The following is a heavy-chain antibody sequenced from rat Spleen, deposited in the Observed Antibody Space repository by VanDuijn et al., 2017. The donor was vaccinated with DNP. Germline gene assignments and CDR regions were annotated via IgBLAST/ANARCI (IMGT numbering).Heavy chain of an antibody. V-gene: IGHV3-1*01. CDR1: GYSIASRY. CDR2: ISYSGNT. Sequence: EVQLQESGPGLVKPSQSLSLTCSVTGYSIASRYRWNWIRKFPGNKMEYIGHISYSGNTHYNPSLKSRISITRDTSKNQFFLQLNSVTTEDTATYYCARWGDYFDYWGQGVMVTVSS. CDR3: ARWGDYFDY. J-gene: IGHJ2*01.